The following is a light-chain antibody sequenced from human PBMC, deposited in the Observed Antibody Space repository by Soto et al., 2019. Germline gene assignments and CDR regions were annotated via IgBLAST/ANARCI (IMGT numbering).Light chain of an antibody. J-gene: IGLJ2*01. V-gene: IGLV2-14*01. CDR2: DVS. CDR3: TSYTTSSTLV. Sequence: QSALTQPASVSGSPGQSITISCAGTSSDIGNYNYVSWYQQYPGKAPKLMIYDVSSRPSGVSSRFSGSKSGNTASLTISGLQDEDEADYYCTSYTTSSTLVFGGGTKLTVL. CDR1: SSDIGNYNY.